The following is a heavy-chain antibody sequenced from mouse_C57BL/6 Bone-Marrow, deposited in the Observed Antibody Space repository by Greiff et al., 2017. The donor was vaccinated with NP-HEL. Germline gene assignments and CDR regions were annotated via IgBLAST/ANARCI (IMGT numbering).Heavy chain of an antibody. V-gene: IGHV5-4*03. D-gene: IGHD2-4*01. CDR3: ARCYDYDGWFAY. CDR2: ISDGGSYT. Sequence: EVKVVESGGGLVKPGGSLKLSCAASGFTFSSYAMSWVRQTPEKRLEWVATISDGGSYTYYPDNVKGRFTISRDNAKNNLYLQMSHLKSEDTAMYYCARCYDYDGWFAYWGQGTLVTVSA. CDR1: GFTFSSYA. J-gene: IGHJ3*01.